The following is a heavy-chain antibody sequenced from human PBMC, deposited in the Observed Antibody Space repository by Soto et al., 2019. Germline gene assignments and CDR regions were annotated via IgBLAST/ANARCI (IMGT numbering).Heavy chain of an antibody. CDR3: AKDPRGYSYGFSTDY. V-gene: IGHV3-30*18. J-gene: IGHJ4*02. CDR2: ISHEGSNK. D-gene: IGHD5-18*01. CDR1: GFTFSSYG. Sequence: QVQLVESGGGVVQPGRSLRLSCAASGFTFSSYGMHWVRQAPGKGLEWVAVISHEGSNKQYADSVKGRFTISRDNVKNTLSLQMNSLRPEDMAVYYCAKDPRGYSYGFSTDYWGQGTLVTVSS.